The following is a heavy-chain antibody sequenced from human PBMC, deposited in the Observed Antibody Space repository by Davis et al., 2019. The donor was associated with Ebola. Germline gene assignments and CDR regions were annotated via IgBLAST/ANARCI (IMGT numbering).Heavy chain of an antibody. V-gene: IGHV1-69*13. D-gene: IGHD5-12*01. CDR2: IIPILGTA. Sequence: SVKVSCKASGGTFSNYAISWVRQAPGQGLEWMGGIIPILGTANYAQKFQGRVTITADESTSTAYMELSSLRSEDTAVYYCARALWLRIYYFDYWGQGTLVTVSS. J-gene: IGHJ4*02. CDR3: ARALWLRIYYFDY. CDR1: GGTFSNYA.